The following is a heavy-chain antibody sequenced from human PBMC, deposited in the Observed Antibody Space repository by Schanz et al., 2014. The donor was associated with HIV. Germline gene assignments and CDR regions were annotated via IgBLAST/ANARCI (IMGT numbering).Heavy chain of an antibody. D-gene: IGHD2-8*01. CDR1: GGSFSSYA. V-gene: IGHV1-2*02. Sequence: QVQLVQSGAEVREPGASVKVSCKASGGSFSSYAINWVRQAPGQGLEWMGWINPNSGATDSAQKFQGRVTMTRDTSISTAFMELSSLRSDDTAVYYCARDTNFVLDVWGQGTTVTVSS. CDR3: ARDTNFVLDV. J-gene: IGHJ6*02. CDR2: INPNSGAT.